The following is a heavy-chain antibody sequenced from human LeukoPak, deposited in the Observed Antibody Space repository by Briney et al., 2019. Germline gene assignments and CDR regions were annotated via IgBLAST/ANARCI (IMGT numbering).Heavy chain of an antibody. CDR1: GFTFSSYW. D-gene: IGHD2-2*01. V-gene: IGHV3-7*03. Sequence: GGSLRLSCAASGFTFSSYWMSWDRQAPGKGLEWVADIKQDGSEKYYVDSVKGRFTISRDNAKNSLYLQMNSLRAEDTAVYYCARHGRHCSSTSCYLAYYYGMDVWGQGTTVTVSS. CDR2: IKQDGSEK. J-gene: IGHJ6*02. CDR3: ARHGRHCSSTSCYLAYYYGMDV.